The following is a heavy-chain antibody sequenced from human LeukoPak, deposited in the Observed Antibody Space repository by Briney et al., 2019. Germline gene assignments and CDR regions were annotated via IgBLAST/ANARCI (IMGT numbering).Heavy chain of an antibody. D-gene: IGHD2-2*02. CDR2: IYTSGST. Sequence: PSETLSLTCTVSGGSISSYYWSWIRQPAGKGLEWIGRIYTSGSTNYNPSLKSRVTMSVDTSKNQFSLKLSSVTAADTAVYYCAGGPYCSSTSCYKGYDYWGQGTLVTVSS. CDR3: AGGPYCSSTSCYKGYDY. J-gene: IGHJ4*02. CDR1: GGSISSYY. V-gene: IGHV4-4*07.